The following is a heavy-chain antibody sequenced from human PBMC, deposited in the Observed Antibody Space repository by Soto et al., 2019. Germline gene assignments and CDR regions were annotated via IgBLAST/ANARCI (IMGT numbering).Heavy chain of an antibody. V-gene: IGHV3-23*01. Sequence: EVQLLESGGGLVQPGGSLRLSCAASGFTFSSYAMSWVRQAPGKGLEWVSAISGSGGSTYYADSVKGRFTISRDNSKNTLYLQMNSLRAEDTAVYYCAKDIGITIFGVAYYFDYWGQGTLVTVSS. J-gene: IGHJ4*02. CDR3: AKDIGITIFGVAYYFDY. CDR2: ISGSGGST. CDR1: GFTFSSYA. D-gene: IGHD3-3*01.